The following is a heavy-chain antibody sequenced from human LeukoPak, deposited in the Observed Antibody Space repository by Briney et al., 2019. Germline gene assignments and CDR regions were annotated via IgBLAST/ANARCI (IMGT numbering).Heavy chain of an antibody. Sequence: PGGSLRLSCAASGFTFSSAWMSWVRQAPGKGLEWVGRIKSKTDGGTTDYAAPVKGRFTISRDDSKNTLYLQMNSLKTEDTAVYYCTTGMGSTSPIPDYWGQGTLVTVSS. CDR2: IKSKTDGGTT. V-gene: IGHV3-15*01. D-gene: IGHD2-2*01. CDR3: TTGMGSTSPIPDY. J-gene: IGHJ4*02. CDR1: GFTFSSAW.